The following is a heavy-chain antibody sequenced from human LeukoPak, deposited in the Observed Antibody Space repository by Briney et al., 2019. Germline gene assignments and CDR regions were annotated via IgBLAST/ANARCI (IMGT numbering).Heavy chain of an antibody. Sequence: ASVKVSCKASGYTFTSYDINWVRQATGQGLEWMGWMNPNSGNTGYAQKFQGRVTITRNTSISTAYMELSSLRFEDTAVYYCARVAYYDSSGYYYVMDAFDIWGQGTMVTVSS. J-gene: IGHJ3*02. CDR1: GYTFTSYD. CDR2: MNPNSGNT. CDR3: ARVAYYDSSGYYYVMDAFDI. V-gene: IGHV1-8*03. D-gene: IGHD3-22*01.